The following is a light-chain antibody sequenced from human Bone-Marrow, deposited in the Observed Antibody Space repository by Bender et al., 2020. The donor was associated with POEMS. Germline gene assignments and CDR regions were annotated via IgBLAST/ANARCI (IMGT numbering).Light chain of an antibody. J-gene: IGLJ1*01. CDR2: QDK. CDR1: RLGDKY. CDR3: LAWDSDAANYF. V-gene: IGLV3-1*01. Sequence: SYELSQSPSVSVSPGQTATITCSGDRLGDKYASWYQQKPGRSPVLVIFQDKKRPSGTPERFSGSNSGNTATLTISGTQATDETDNYCLAWDSDAANYFYGRGTTVTVL.